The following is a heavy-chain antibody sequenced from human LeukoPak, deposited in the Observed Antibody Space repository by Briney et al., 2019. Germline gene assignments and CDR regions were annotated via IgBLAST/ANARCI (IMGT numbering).Heavy chain of an antibody. CDR1: GYTFTSYA. J-gene: IGHJ4*02. D-gene: IGHD4-23*01. CDR3: ARGYGGNFYLDY. CDR2: INAGNGNT. V-gene: IGHV1-3*01. Sequence: ASVKVSCKASGYTFTSYAMHWVRQAPGQRLEWMGWINAGNGNTKYSQKFQGRVTITRDTSASTAYMELSSLRSEDTAVYYCARGYGGNFYLDYWGQGTLDTVSS.